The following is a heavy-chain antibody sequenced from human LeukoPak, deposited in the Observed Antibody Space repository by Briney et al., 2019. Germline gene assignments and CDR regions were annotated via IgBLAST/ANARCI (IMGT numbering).Heavy chain of an antibody. Sequence: PGESLKISCKGSGYSFTSYWIGWVRQMPGKGLEWMGIIYPGDSDTRYSPSFQGQVTISADKSISTAYLQWSSLEASDTAMYYCARRTYYYDSSGYYGDVRFDYWGQGTLVTVSS. CDR2: IYPGDSDT. CDR1: GYSFTSYW. V-gene: IGHV5-51*01. J-gene: IGHJ4*02. CDR3: ARRTYYYDSSGYYGDVRFDY. D-gene: IGHD3-22*01.